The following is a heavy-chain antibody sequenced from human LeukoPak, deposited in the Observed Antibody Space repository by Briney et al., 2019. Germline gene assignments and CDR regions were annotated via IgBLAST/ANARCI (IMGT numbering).Heavy chain of an antibody. V-gene: IGHV3-21*01. CDR3: ARDASDFGYGFNWFDP. J-gene: IGHJ5*02. CDR1: GFTFSSYS. D-gene: IGHD2-15*01. CDR2: ISSSSSYI. Sequence: GGFLRLSSAASGFTFSSYSMNWVRQAPGKGLEWGSPISSSSSYIYYADSVKGRFTISRDNAKNSLYLQMNSLRAEHTAVYYCARDASDFGYGFNWFDPWGQGTLVTVSS.